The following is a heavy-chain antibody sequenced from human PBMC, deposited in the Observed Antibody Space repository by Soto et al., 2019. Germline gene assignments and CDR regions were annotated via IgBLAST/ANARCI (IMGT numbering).Heavy chain of an antibody. CDR1: GFTFSSYA. J-gene: IGHJ6*02. V-gene: IGHV3-23*01. CDR3: AKLSRRDYGMDV. CDR2: ISGSGGST. Sequence: GGSLRLSXAASGFTFSSYAMSWVRQAPGKGLEWVSAISGSGGSTYYADSVKGRFTISRDNSKNTLYLQMNSLRAEDTAVYYCAKLSRRDYGMDVWGQGTTVTVSS.